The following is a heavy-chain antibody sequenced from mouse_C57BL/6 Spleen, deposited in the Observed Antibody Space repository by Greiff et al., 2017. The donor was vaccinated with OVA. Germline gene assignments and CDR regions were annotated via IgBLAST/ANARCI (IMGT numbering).Heavy chain of an antibody. CDR2: INPNNGGT. V-gene: IGHV1-26*01. CDR1: GYTFTDYY. Sequence: VQLHQPGPELVKPGASVKISCKASGYTFTDYYMNWVKQSHGQSLEWIGDINPNNGGTSYNQKFKGKATLTVDKSSSTAYMELRSLTSEDSAVYYCARYDYYGFAYWGQGTLSTGSA. CDR3: ARYDYYGFAY. J-gene: IGHJ3*01. D-gene: IGHD1-1*01.